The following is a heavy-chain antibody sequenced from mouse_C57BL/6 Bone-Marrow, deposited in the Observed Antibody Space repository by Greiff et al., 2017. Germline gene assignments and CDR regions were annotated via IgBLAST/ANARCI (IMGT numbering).Heavy chain of an antibody. CDR3: ARFDYYGSSYGYWYFDV. J-gene: IGHJ1*03. V-gene: IGHV7-3*01. D-gene: IGHD1-1*01. CDR2: IRNKANGYTT. Sequence: DVKLVESGGGLVQPGGSLSLSCAASGFTFTDYYMSWVRQPPGKALEWLGFIRNKANGYTTEYSASVKGRFTISRDNSQSILYLQMNALRAVDSATYYCARFDYYGSSYGYWYFDVWGTGTTVTVSS. CDR1: GFTFTDYY.